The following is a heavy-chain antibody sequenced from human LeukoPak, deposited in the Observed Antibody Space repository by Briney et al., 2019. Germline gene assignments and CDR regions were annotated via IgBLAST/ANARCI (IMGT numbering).Heavy chain of an antibody. CDR1: GFTFSSNW. CDR3: AVDAAVKDS. Sequence: GGSLRLSCAASGFTFSSNWMHWVRQAPGKGLVWVSHINRDGSTTYYADSVKGRFTISRDNAKNTLYLQMNSLRAEDTAVYYCAVDAAVKDSWGQGTLVTVSS. J-gene: IGHJ4*02. CDR2: INRDGSTT. D-gene: IGHD2-8*01. V-gene: IGHV3-74*01.